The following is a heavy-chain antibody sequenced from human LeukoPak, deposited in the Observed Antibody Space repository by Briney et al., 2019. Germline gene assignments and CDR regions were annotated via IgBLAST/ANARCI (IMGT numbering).Heavy chain of an antibody. V-gene: IGHV4-59*08. J-gene: IGHJ4*02. CDR3: ATVGATQFEY. CDR1: GGSISSHY. D-gene: IGHD1-26*01. Sequence: SETLSLTCTVSGGSISSHYWSWIRQPPGKGLEWIGYIYYSGSTNYNPSLKSRVTISVDTSKNQFSLKLSSVTAADTAVYYCATVGATQFEYWGQGTLVTVSS. CDR2: IYYSGST.